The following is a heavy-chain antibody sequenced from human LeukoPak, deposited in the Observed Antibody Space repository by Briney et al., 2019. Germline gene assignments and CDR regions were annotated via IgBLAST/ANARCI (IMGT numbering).Heavy chain of an antibody. CDR2: ISSSGSTI. Sequence: GGSLRLSCGAWGVIFSSYEKHWVRQAPGKGLEWVSYISSSGSTIYYADSVKGRFTISRDNAKNSLYLQMNSLRAEDTAVYYCARAVVGMDVWGQGTTVTVSS. J-gene: IGHJ6*02. CDR3: ARAVVGMDV. D-gene: IGHD3-22*01. V-gene: IGHV3-48*03. CDR1: GVIFSSYE.